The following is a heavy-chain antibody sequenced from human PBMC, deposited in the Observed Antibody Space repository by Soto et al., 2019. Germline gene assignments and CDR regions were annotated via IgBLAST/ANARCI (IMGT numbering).Heavy chain of an antibody. CDR3: ASYYYDSSGYSAAGWFDP. CDR2: ISAYNGNT. J-gene: IGHJ5*02. V-gene: IGHV1-18*04. CDR1: GFTFTFYV. Sequence: ASVKVSRKASGFTFTFYVISWLLQAPVQVLEWMGWISAYNGNTNYAQKLQGRVTMTTDPSTSTAYMELRSLRSDDTAVYYCASYYYDSSGYSAAGWFDPWGQGTLVTVSS. D-gene: IGHD3-22*01.